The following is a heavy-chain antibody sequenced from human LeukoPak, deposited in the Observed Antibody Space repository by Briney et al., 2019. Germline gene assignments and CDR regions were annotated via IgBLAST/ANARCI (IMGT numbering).Heavy chain of an antibody. CDR1: GYTFTGYH. D-gene: IGHD2-21*01. CDR2: ISAYNGNT. J-gene: IGHJ6*02. Sequence: ASVKVSCKASGYTFTGYHMHWVRQAPGQGLEWMGWISAYNGNTNYAEKLQGRVTMTTDTSTSTAYMELRSLRSDDTAVYYCAAYGDYYYNGMDVWGQGTTVTVSS. V-gene: IGHV1-18*04. CDR3: AAYGDYYYNGMDV.